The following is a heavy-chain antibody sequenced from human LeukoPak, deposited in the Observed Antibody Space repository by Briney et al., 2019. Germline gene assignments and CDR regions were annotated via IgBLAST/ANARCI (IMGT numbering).Heavy chain of an antibody. D-gene: IGHD3-16*01. V-gene: IGHV3-30*04. CDR2: ISYDGSNK. CDR3: ARVAGERYYFDY. J-gene: IGHJ4*02. CDR1: GFTFSSYA. Sequence: GGSLRLSCAASGFTFSSYAMHWVRQAPGKGLEWVAVISYDGSNKYYADSVKGRFTISRDNAKNSLYLQMNSLRAEDTAVYYCARVAGERYYFDYWGQGTLVTVSS.